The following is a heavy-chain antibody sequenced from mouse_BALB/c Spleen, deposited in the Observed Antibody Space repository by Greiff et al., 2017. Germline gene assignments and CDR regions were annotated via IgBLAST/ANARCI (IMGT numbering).Heavy chain of an antibody. V-gene: IGHV1S81*02. Sequence: QVQLQQSGAELVKPGASVKLSCKASGYTFTSYWMHWVKQRPGQGLEWIGEINPSNGRTNYNEKFKSKATLTVDKSSSTAYMQLSSLTSEDSAVYYCARTPSSGSLDYWGQGTTLTVSS. CDR3: ARTPSSGSLDY. CDR1: GYTFTSYW. CDR2: INPSNGRT. D-gene: IGHD3-1*01. J-gene: IGHJ2*01.